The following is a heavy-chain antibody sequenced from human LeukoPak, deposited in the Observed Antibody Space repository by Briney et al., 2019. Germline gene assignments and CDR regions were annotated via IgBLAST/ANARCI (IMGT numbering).Heavy chain of an antibody. D-gene: IGHD6-19*01. J-gene: IGHJ4*02. Sequence: GGSLRLSCAASGFTFSSYAMSWVRQAPGKGLEWVSAISGSGGSTYYADSVKGRFTIPRDNSKNTLYLQMNSLRAEDTAVYYCASRAGYSSGWLDYWGQGTLVTVSS. V-gene: IGHV3-23*01. CDR2: ISGSGGST. CDR1: GFTFSSYA. CDR3: ASRAGYSSGWLDY.